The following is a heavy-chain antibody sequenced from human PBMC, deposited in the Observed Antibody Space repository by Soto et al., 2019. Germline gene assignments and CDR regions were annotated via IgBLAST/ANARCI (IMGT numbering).Heavy chain of an antibody. J-gene: IGHJ5*02. CDR1: GFTFSSYS. V-gene: IGHV3-23*01. CDR2: ISGGGGDT. Sequence: GGSLRLSCAASGFTFSSYSMSWVRQAPGIGLEWVSGISGGGGDTDYPDSVKGRFTVSRDNSKSTLYLQMNVLRAEDTAVYYCARESSGWFNPWGQGTLVTVSS. D-gene: IGHD3-10*01. CDR3: ARESSGWFNP.